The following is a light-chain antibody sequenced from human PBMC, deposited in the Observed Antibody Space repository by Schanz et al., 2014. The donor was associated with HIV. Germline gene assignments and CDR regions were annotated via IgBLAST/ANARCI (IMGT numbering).Light chain of an antibody. V-gene: IGKV3D-20*02. Sequence: EIVLTQSPVTLSLSPGERATLSCRASQTVSSRFIVWYQQEPGQPPRLLIYGASSRATGISDRFSGSGSGTDFTLTISSLEPEDFAVYYCQQRANWPLTFGGGTRVEIK. CDR3: QQRANWPLT. CDR2: GAS. J-gene: IGKJ4*01. CDR1: QTVSSRF.